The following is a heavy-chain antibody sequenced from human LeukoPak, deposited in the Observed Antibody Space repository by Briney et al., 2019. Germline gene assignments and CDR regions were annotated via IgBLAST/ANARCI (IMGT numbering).Heavy chain of an antibody. CDR1: GYSFTNYW. CDR3: SRLPSQQLILRSADY. D-gene: IGHD6-13*01. J-gene: IGHJ4*02. V-gene: IGHV5-51*01. CDR2: IYPGDSYT. Sequence: GESLKISCKGFGYSFTNYWIGWVRQMPGKGLEWVGMIYPGDSYTRYSPSFQGQVTISPDKSISTAYLQWTSLQASHTAMYYCSRLPSQQLILRSADYWGQGTLVTVSS.